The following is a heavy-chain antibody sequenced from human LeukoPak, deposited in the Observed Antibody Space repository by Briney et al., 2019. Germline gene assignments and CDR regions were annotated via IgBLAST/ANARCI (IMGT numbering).Heavy chain of an antibody. CDR1: GYSFSSYD. CDR3: VRFIVKGSPGHVGFDI. D-gene: IGHD2-21*01. Sequence: ASVKVSCKASGYSFSSYDINWVRQAPGQGLEWMGWINPNSGNTGYAQKFQGRVSMTRSASTNTAYMEVTSLTSEDTAVYYCVRFIVKGSPGHVGFDIWGQGTMVSVSS. V-gene: IGHV1-8*01. J-gene: IGHJ3*02. CDR2: INPNSGNT.